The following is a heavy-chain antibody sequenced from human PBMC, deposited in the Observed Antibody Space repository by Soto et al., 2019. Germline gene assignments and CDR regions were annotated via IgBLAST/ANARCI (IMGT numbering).Heavy chain of an antibody. V-gene: IGHV5-51*01. CDR2: IYPGDSDT. D-gene: IGHD2-2*01. CDR1: GYSFTSYW. Sequence: GESLKISCKGSGYSFTSYWIGWVRQMPGKGLEWMGIIYPGDSDTRYSPSFQGQVTISADKSISTAYLQWSSLKASDTAMYYCARLSDCSSTSCHLYYYYYMDGWGKGTTVTVSS. J-gene: IGHJ6*03. CDR3: ARLSDCSSTSCHLYYYYYMDG.